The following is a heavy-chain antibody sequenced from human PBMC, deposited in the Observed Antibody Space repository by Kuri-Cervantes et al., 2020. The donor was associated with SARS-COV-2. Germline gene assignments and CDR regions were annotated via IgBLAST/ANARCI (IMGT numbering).Heavy chain of an antibody. CDR2: INPNSGGT. Sequence: ASVKVSCKASGYTFTGYYMHWVRQAPGQGLEWMGWINPNSGGTNYAQKFQGRVTMTRDTSISTAYMELSSLRAEDTAVYYCAKDPVYYYYYMDVWGKGTTVTVSS. V-gene: IGHV1-2*02. J-gene: IGHJ6*03. CDR1: GYTFTGYY. CDR3: AKDPVYYYYYMDV.